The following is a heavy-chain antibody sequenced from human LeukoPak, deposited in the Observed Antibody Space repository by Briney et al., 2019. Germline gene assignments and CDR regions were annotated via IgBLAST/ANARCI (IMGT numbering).Heavy chain of an antibody. CDR2: IGASGSPI. CDR1: GFAFSSFE. V-gene: IGHV3-48*03. Sequence: GGSLRLSCAASGFAFSSFEMTWVRQPPGKGLEWIANIGASGSPIFYADSVKGRFTVSRDNAESSLYLHMNSLRVEDTAVYYCAREGRRAGDIGFDYWGQGILVTVSS. CDR3: AREGRRAGDIGFDY. D-gene: IGHD2-15*01. J-gene: IGHJ4*02.